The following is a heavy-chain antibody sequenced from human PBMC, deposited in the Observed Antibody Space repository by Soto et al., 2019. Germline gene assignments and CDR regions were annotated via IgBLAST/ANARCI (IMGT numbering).Heavy chain of an antibody. D-gene: IGHD7-27*01. J-gene: IGHJ4*02. CDR3: ARANWYYEY. CDR1: GGSINNHY. CDR2: IYYTGST. V-gene: IGHV4-59*11. Sequence: SETLSLTCTVSGGSINNHYWSWIRQPPGRGLEWIGYIYYTGSTNYNPSLKSRVTMSVDTSKNQFSLNLTSLTAADTAIYYCARANWYYEYWGQGTLVTVSS.